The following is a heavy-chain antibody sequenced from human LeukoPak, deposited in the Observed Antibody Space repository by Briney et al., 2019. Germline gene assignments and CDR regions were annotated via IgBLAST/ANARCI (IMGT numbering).Heavy chain of an antibody. CDR1: GGSISSYY. D-gene: IGHD3-9*01. V-gene: IGHV4-59*01. CDR2: IYYSGST. J-gene: IGHJ4*02. CDR3: ARDRSTILTGPPAYFDY. Sequence: SETLSLTCTVSGGSISSYYWSWIRQPPGKGLEWIGYIYYSGSTNYNPSPKSRVTISVDTSKNQFSLKLSSVTAADTAVYYCARDRSTILTGPPAYFDYWGQGTLVTVSS.